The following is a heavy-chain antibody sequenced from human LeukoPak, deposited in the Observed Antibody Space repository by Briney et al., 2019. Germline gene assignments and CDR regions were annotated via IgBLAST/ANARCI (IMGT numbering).Heavy chain of an antibody. Sequence: PSETLSLTCTVSGGSISSGDYYWSWIRQPPGKGLEWIGYIYYSGSTYYNPSLKSRVTISVDTSKNQFSLKLSSVTAADTAVYYCARAGFLEWFSHGVYFDYWGQGTLVTVSS. V-gene: IGHV4-30-4*01. CDR1: GGSISSGDYY. D-gene: IGHD3-3*01. CDR3: ARAGFLEWFSHGVYFDY. CDR2: IYYSGST. J-gene: IGHJ4*02.